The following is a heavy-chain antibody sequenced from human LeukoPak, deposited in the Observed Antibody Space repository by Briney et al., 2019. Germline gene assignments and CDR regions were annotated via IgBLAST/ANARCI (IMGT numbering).Heavy chain of an antibody. CDR1: GFAFSGFA. D-gene: IGHD4-17*01. V-gene: IGHV3-23*01. CDR3: ARGRGGDYVPSRFDY. J-gene: IGHJ4*02. CDR2: ISGSGDNT. Sequence: SGGSLRLSCSVSGFAFSGFAMGWVRQAPGKGLEWVSSISGSGDNTYYADSVDGRFIVSRDNTKNTLYLQMNSLRAEDTALYYCARGRGGDYVPSRFDYWGQGTLVTVSS.